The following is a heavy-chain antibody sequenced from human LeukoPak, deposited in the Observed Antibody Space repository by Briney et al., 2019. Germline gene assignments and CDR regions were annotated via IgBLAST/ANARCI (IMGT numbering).Heavy chain of an antibody. CDR3: ARGIYDFWSGYYGGPFDY. CDR1: GFTFSSYS. J-gene: IGHJ4*02. CDR2: ISSSSSYI. Sequence: GGSLRLSCAASGFTFSSYSMNWVRQAPGKGLEWVSSISSSSSYIYYADSVKGRFTISGDNAKNSLYLQMNSLRAEDTAVYYCARGIYDFWSGYYGGPFDYWGQGTLVTVSS. V-gene: IGHV3-21*01. D-gene: IGHD3-3*01.